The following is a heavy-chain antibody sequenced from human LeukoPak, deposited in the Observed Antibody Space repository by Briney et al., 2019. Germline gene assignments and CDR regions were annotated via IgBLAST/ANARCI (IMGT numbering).Heavy chain of an antibody. CDR3: ARDRVTIFGVADDAFDI. D-gene: IGHD3-3*01. V-gene: IGHV3-23*01. CDR2: ISGSGGST. J-gene: IGHJ3*02. CDR1: GFTFSSYA. Sequence: PGGSLRLSCAASGFTFSSYAMSWVRQAPGKGLGWVSAISGSGGSTYYADSVKGRFTISRDNSKNTLYLQMNSLRAEDTAVYYCARDRVTIFGVADDAFDIWGQGTMVTVSS.